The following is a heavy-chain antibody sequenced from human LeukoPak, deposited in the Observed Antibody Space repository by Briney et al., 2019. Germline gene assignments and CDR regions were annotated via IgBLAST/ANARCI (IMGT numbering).Heavy chain of an antibody. CDR3: ARECYVDELDY. Sequence: SETLSLTCTVSGDSIRSGRYYWSWIRQPAGKGLEWIGRIYTSGSTNYNPSLKSRVTISVGTPKNQFSLKLSSVTAADTAVYYCARECYVDELDYWGQGTLVTVSS. V-gene: IGHV4-61*02. D-gene: IGHD4-17*01. CDR2: IYTSGST. CDR1: GDSIRSGRYY. J-gene: IGHJ4*02.